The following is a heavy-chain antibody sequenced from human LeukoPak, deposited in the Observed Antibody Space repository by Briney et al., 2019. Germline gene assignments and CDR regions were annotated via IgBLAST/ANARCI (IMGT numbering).Heavy chain of an antibody. V-gene: IGHV4-39*01. CDR2: IYYSGST. Sequence: ETLSLTCTVSGGSISSSSYYLGWIRQPPGKGLEWIGSIYYSGSTYYNPSLKSRVTISVDTSKNPFSLKLSYVAAADTAVDYCAVVVGATRGTYYFDYWGQGTLVTVSS. CDR1: GGSISSSSYY. CDR3: AVVVGATRGTYYFDY. D-gene: IGHD1-26*01. J-gene: IGHJ4*02.